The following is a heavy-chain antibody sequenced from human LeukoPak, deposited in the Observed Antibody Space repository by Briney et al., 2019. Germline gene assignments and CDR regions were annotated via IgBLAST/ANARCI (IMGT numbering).Heavy chain of an antibody. J-gene: IGHJ4*02. D-gene: IGHD2-8*01. CDR2: ISLTGLT. Sequence: SETLSLTCTVSGGSISNSDYYWGWIRQPPGQGLEWIGEISLTGLTHYNPSLESRVTVSLDKSKNQLSLNLTSVTAADTAVYYCSRENGAFSPFGYWGQGILVTVLS. CDR3: SRENGAFSPFGY. CDR1: GGSISNSDYY. V-gene: IGHV4-39*07.